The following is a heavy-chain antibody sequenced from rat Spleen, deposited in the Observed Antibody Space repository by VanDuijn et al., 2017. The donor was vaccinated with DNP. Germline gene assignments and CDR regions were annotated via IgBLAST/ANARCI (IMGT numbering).Heavy chain of an antibody. CDR1: GFSLTDYS. J-gene: IGHJ4*01. CDR2: MWSGGST. D-gene: IGHD1-2*01. V-gene: IGHV2S63*01. Sequence: EVQLKESGPGLVQPSQTLSLTCTVSGFSLTDYSVHWVRQPPGKGLEWMGVMWSGGSTAYNSALKSRLSISRDTSTSQVFLKMNSLQTEDTAIYYCTRDGSPYYSSYMDVMDAWGQGTSVTVSS. CDR3: TRDGSPYYSSYMDVMDA.